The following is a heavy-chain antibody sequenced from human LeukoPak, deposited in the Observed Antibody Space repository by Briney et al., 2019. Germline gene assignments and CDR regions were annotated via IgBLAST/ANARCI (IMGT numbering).Heavy chain of an antibody. D-gene: IGHD3-16*01. J-gene: IGHJ4*02. Sequence: GGSLRLSCAASGFTFSGYAMSWVRQAPGRGLEWVSTISNSGGSTHYADSLKGRFTISRDNSKSTLYLQMNSQRVEDTAIYYCTKDVGVILFDYWGQGSLVTVSS. CDR3: TKDVGVILFDY. CDR2: ISNSGGST. V-gene: IGHV3-23*01. CDR1: GFTFSGYA.